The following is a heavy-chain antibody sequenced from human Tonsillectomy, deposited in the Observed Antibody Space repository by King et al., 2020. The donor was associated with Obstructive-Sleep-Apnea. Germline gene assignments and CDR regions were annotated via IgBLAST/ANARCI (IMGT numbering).Heavy chain of an antibody. CDR1: GYSFTSYW. D-gene: IGHD5-18*01. Sequence: VQLVESGAEVKKPGESLRISCKGAGYSFTSYWIRWVRQMPGKGLELMGRIDPSDSYTNYSPSFQGNVTITADKSISTAYLQWSSLKASDTAMYYCARLGRIQLIYGMDVWGQGTTVTVSS. J-gene: IGHJ6*02. V-gene: IGHV5-10-1*01. CDR3: ARLGRIQLIYGMDV. CDR2: IDPSDSYT.